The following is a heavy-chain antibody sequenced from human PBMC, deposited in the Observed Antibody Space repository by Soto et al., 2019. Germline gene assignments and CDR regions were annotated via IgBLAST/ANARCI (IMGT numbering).Heavy chain of an antibody. J-gene: IGHJ3*02. V-gene: IGHV3-30*18. CDR2: ISYDGSNK. CDR3: AKDCGSGFRGDAFDI. Sequence: GGSLRLSCAASGFTFSSYGMHWVRQAPGKGLEWVAVISYDGSNKYYADSVKGRFTISRDNSKNTLYLQMNSLRAEDTAVYYCAKDCGSGFRGDAFDIWGQGTMVTVSS. CDR1: GFTFSSYG. D-gene: IGHD6-19*01.